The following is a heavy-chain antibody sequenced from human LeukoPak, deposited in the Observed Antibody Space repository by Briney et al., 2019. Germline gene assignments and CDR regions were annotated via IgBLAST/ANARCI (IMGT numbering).Heavy chain of an antibody. V-gene: IGHV3-48*02. CDR1: GFTFSSYS. CDR2: ISSSCSTI. D-gene: IGHD1-26*01. CDR3: ARVGSGPSGSQRRVDY. Sequence: GGSLRLSCAASGFTFSSYSMNWVRQAPGKGLEWVSYISSSCSTIYYADSVKGRFTISRDNAKNSLYLQMNSLRDEDTAVYYCARVGSGPSGSQRRVDYWGQGTLVTVSS. J-gene: IGHJ4*02.